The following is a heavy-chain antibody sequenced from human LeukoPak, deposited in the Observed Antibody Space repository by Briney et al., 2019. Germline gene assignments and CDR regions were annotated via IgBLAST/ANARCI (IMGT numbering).Heavy chain of an antibody. D-gene: IGHD3-10*01. J-gene: IGHJ4*02. CDR3: AKSVYHSGNY. Sequence: PGGSLRLSCLASGYTFSSYSINWVRQAPGKGLEWVSSISVRSNYIYYADSVRGRFRISRDDARDSLYLQMNSLRAEDTAVYYCAKSVYHSGNYWGQGTLVTVPS. CDR2: ISVRSNYI. CDR1: GYTFSSYS. V-gene: IGHV3-21*04.